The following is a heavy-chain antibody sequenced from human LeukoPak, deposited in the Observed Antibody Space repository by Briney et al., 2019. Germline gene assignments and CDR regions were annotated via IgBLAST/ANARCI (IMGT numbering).Heavy chain of an antibody. V-gene: IGHV3-48*03. CDR3: ARAYSSSWYDTQWGAVDI. CDR2: ISSSGSTI. J-gene: IGHJ3*02. CDR1: RFTFSSYE. Sequence: QPGGSLRLSCAASRFTFSSYEMNWVRQAPGKGLEWVSYISSSGSTIYNADSVKGRFTISRDNAKNSLYLQMNSLRAEDTAVYYCARAYSSSWYDTQWGAVDIWGQGTMVSVSS. D-gene: IGHD6-13*01.